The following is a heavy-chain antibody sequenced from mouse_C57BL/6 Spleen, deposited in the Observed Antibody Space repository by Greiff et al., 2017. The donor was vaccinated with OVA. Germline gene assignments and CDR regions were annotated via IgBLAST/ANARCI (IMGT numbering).Heavy chain of an antibody. J-gene: IGHJ3*01. CDR2: FYPGSGSI. CDR1: GYTFTEYT. Sequence: QVQLQQSGAELVKPGASVKLSCKASGYTFTEYTIHWVKQRSGQGLEWIGWFYPGSGSIKYNEKFKDKATLTADKSSSTVYMELSRLTSEDSAVYFCARHEGGIYYDYDAWFAYWGQGTLVTVSA. V-gene: IGHV1-62-2*01. CDR3: ARHEGGIYYDYDAWFAY. D-gene: IGHD2-4*01.